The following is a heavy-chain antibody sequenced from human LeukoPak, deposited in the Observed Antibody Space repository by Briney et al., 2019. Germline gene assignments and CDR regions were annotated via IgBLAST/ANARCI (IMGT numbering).Heavy chain of an antibody. Sequence: GGSLRLSCAASGFTFRSYNMSWVRQAQGKGLEGVSYITGGSTTIYYADSVKGRFTISRDNAKNSLYLQMNSLRAEDTAVYYCARDYSTVTTFFDYWGQGTLVTVSS. J-gene: IGHJ4*02. CDR1: GFTFRSYN. CDR2: ITGGSTTI. CDR3: ARDYSTVTTFFDY. D-gene: IGHD4-17*01. V-gene: IGHV3-48*01.